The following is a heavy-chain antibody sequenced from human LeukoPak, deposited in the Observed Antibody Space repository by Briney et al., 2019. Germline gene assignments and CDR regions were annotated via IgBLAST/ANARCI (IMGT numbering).Heavy chain of an antibody. CDR2: IISSSSTI. J-gene: IGHJ3*02. Sequence: GGSLRLSCAASGFTFSSYSMNWVRQAPGKGLEWVSYIISSSSTIYYADSVKGRFTISRDNAKNSLYLQMNSLRAEDTAVYYCARQNYCSTTSCYPDAFDIWGQGTMVTVSS. CDR3: ARQNYCSTTSCYPDAFDI. CDR1: GFTFSSYS. V-gene: IGHV3-48*01. D-gene: IGHD2-2*01.